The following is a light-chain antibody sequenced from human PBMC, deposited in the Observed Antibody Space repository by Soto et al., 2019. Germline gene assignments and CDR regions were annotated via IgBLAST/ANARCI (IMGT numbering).Light chain of an antibody. CDR2: SYN. Sequence: QSVLTXPPSTSGTPGQRVTISCSGSSSNIGSESVNWYQQLPGTAPKLLIYSYNQRPSGVPDRFSGSKSGTSASLAISGLQSEDEADYICAAWDDSLNGYVFGLGTKVTVL. J-gene: IGLJ1*01. V-gene: IGLV1-44*01. CDR1: SSNIGSES. CDR3: AAWDDSLNGYV.